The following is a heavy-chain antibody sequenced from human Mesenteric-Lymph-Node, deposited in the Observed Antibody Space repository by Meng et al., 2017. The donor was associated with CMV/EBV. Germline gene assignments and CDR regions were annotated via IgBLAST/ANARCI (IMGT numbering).Heavy chain of an antibody. V-gene: IGHV3-66*02. CDR1: GFTVSDNH. Sequence: GESLKISCVASGFTVSDNHMSWVRQAPGRGLEWVAVFYRSGRTDYADSVKGRFTISRDNSKNTLYLQMNRPRVEDTGVYYCAREDPAVDVFDMWGQGTLVTVSS. J-gene: IGHJ3*02. CDR2: FYRSGRT. CDR3: AREDPAVDVFDM. D-gene: IGHD6-19*01.